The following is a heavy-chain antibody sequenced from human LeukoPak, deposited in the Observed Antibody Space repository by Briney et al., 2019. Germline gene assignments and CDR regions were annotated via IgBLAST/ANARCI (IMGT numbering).Heavy chain of an antibody. CDR3: AKDDAWIRFAS. D-gene: IGHD5-12*01. J-gene: IGHJ5*01. Sequence: GGSLRLSCAASGFTFSSYSMNWVRQAPGKGLEWVSGISPRGDITYYTDSVKGRFTVSRDNFKNTVHLQVNSLRPEDTAVYFCAKDDAWIRFASWGQGILVTVSS. V-gene: IGHV3-23*01. CDR2: ISPRGDIT. CDR1: GFTFSSYS.